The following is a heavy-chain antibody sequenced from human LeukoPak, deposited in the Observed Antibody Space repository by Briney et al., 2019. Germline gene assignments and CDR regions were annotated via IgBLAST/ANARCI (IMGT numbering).Heavy chain of an antibody. D-gene: IGHD1-1*01. J-gene: IGHJ4*02. Sequence: GGSLRLSCAASGFTFSSYSMNWVRQAPGKGLEWVSSISSSSSYIYYADSVKGRFTISRDNSKNTLYLQMNSLRAEDTAVYYCAKDANWDYWGQGTLVTVSS. CDR2: ISSSSSYI. CDR1: GFTFSSYS. V-gene: IGHV3-21*01. CDR3: AKDANWDY.